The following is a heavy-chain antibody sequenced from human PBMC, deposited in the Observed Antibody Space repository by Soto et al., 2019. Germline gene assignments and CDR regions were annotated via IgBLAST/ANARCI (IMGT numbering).Heavy chain of an antibody. CDR2: ISYSGGT. V-gene: IGHV4-59*01. CDR1: SGSISSYY. D-gene: IGHD6-13*01. J-gene: IGHJ4*02. CDR3: ARGTSWQLPFDY. Sequence: SETLSLTCTVSSGSISSYYWSWIRQPPGKRLEWIGYISYSGGTDYNPSLKSRVTISGDTSKNQFSLKVSSVTAADTAVYYCARGTSWQLPFDYWGQGTLVTVSS.